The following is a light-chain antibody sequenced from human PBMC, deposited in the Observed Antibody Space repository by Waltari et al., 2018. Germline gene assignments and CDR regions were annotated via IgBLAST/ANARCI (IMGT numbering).Light chain of an antibody. J-gene: IGKJ1*01. CDR3: QHYVRLPVT. Sequence: DIVLTQSPGTLSLSQGERATLSCRASQSVSRSLAWYQQKPGQAPRLLIYGASSRATGVPDRFSGSGSGTDFSLTISRLEPEDFAVYYCQHYVRLPVTFGQGTKVEIK. CDR1: QSVSRS. V-gene: IGKV3-20*01. CDR2: GAS.